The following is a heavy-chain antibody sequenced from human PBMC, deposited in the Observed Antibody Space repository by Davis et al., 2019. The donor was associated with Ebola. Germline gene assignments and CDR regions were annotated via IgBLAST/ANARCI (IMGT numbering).Heavy chain of an antibody. J-gene: IGHJ4*02. D-gene: IGHD5-18*01. CDR3: VREYRRGYSYGSFDS. CDR1: GFSFGEFI. V-gene: IGHV3-21*01. Sequence: GESLKISCTASGFSFGEFIMGWVRQAPGTGLEWVSSINSASVYTYYADSMKGRFTISRDNARNSLYLQMNSLRADDTAVYFCVREYRRGYSYGSFDSWGQGALVTVSS. CDR2: INSASVYT.